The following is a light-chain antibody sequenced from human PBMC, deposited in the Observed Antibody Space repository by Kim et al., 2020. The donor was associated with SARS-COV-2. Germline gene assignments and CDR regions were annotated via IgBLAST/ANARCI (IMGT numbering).Light chain of an antibody. J-gene: IGLJ3*02. CDR2: VGTGGIVG. Sequence: QLVLTQPPSASASLGASVTLTCTLSSGYSNYKVDWYQQRPGKGSRFVMRVGTGGIVGSKGDGIPDRFSVLGSGLNRYLTIKNIQEEDESDYHCGADHGSGSNFVCVFGGGTQLTVL. CDR3: GADHGSGSNFVCV. CDR1: SGYSNYK. V-gene: IGLV9-49*01.